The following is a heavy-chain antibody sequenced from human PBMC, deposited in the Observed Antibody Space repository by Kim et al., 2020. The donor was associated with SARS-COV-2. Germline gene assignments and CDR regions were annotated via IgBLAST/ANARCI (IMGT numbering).Heavy chain of an antibody. V-gene: IGHV4-4*07. J-gene: IGHJ4*02. D-gene: IGHD3-10*01. CDR1: GGSISSYY. Sequence: SETLSLTCTVSGGSISSYYWSWIRQPAGKGLEWIGRIYTSGSTNYNPSLKSRVTMSVDTSKNQFSLKLSSVTAADTAVYYCARGNLWFGEFGFDYWGQGTLVTVSS. CDR3: ARGNLWFGEFGFDY. CDR2: IYTSGST.